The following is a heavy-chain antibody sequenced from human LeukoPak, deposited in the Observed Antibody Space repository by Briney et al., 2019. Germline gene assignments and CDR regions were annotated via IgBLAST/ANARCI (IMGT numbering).Heavy chain of an antibody. CDR3: ARGKFDFDY. J-gene: IGHJ4*02. D-gene: IGHD3-16*01. CDR1: GFTFSNYG. V-gene: IGHV3-23*01. Sequence: TGGSLRLSCAASGFTFSNYGMSWVRQAPGKGLEWVSAISGSGGSTYYADSVKGRFTISRDNSKNTLYLQMNSLRAEDTAVYYCARGKFDFDYWGQGTLVTVSS. CDR2: ISGSGGST.